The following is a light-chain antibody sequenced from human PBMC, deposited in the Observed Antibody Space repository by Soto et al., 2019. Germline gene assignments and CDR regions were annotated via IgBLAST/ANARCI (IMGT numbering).Light chain of an antibody. CDR1: SSDVGAYNY. Sequence: QSALTQPPSASGSPGQSVTISCTGTSSDVGAYNYVSWYRQHPGKAPKLTIFEVSKRSSGVPDRFSGSKSGNTASLTVSGLQTEDEAIYYCASYAGSNNLHFGGGTKLTVL. CDR3: ASYAGSNNLH. V-gene: IGLV2-8*01. J-gene: IGLJ2*01. CDR2: EVS.